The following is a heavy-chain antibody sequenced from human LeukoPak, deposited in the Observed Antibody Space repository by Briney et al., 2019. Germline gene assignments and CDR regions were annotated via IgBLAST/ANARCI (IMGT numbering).Heavy chain of an antibody. CDR3: ARLGYYDALTDILDDF. V-gene: IGHV3-53*01. D-gene: IGHD3-9*01. CDR1: GVIVSSNY. J-gene: IGHJ4*02. Sequence: PGGSLRLSCAASGVIVSSNYMSWVRQAPGKGLEWVSIIYSGGSTYYADSVKGRFTISRDISKNTLHLQMNSLRTKDTAGYYCARLGYYDALTDILDDFWGQGTLVTVSS. CDR2: IYSGGST.